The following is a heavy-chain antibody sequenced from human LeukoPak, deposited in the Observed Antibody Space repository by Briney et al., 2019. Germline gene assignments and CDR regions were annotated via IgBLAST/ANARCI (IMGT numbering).Heavy chain of an antibody. J-gene: IGHJ4*02. V-gene: IGHV4-59*11. D-gene: IGHD3-10*01. CDR2: IYYRGST. CDR3: ATMVQGVHTYFGS. Sequence: KPSETLSLTCTVSGGSISSHYWSWIRQPPGKGLEWIGYIYYRGSTNYNPSLKSRVTMSLDTSKNQLFLKLSSVTAADTAVYYCATMVQGVHTYFGSWGQGNLVAVSS. CDR1: GGSISSHY.